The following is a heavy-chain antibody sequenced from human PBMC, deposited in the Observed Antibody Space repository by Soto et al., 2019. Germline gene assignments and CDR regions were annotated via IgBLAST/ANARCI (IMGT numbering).Heavy chain of an antibody. CDR2: ISAYNGNT. J-gene: IGHJ5*02. V-gene: IGHV1-18*01. CDR3: ARVGFWYNWNVTPLRWFDP. D-gene: IGHD1-1*01. Sequence: QVQLVQSGAEVKKPGASVKVSCKASGYTLTSYGISWVRQAPGQGLEWMGWISAYNGNTNYAQKLQGRVTMTTDTSTSTAYMELRSLRSDDTAVYYCARVGFWYNWNVTPLRWFDPWGQGTLVTVSS. CDR1: GYTLTSYG.